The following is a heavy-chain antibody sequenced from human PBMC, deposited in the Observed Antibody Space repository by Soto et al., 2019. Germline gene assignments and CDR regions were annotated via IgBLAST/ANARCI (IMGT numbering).Heavy chain of an antibody. V-gene: IGHV4-31*03. J-gene: IGHJ2*01. CDR2: IYYIGTS. Sequence: QVQLQESGPGLVKPSQTLSLTCTVSGASISSGGYYWGWIRQHPGKGLEWIGFIYYIGTSYYNPSLESRITLSVDTSKNPFSLNLTSVTAADTAVYYCARVLRDVLSDRYYWYFDLWGRGILVTVSS. CDR3: ARVLRDVLSDRYYWYFDL. CDR1: GASISSGGYY. D-gene: IGHD3-16*02.